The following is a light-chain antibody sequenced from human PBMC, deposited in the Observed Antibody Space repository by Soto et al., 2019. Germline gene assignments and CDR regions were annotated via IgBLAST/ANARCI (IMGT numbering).Light chain of an antibody. J-gene: IGKJ1*01. CDR1: QSVSSSY. CDR2: GAS. V-gene: IGKV3-20*01. Sequence: EIVLTQSPGTLSLSPGERATLSCRASQSVSSSYLAWYQQKPSQAPRLLIYGASSRANGIPDRFSGIGSGTDFTLTISRLEPEDFALYYCQQYGSSPWTFGQGTKVEIK. CDR3: QQYGSSPWT.